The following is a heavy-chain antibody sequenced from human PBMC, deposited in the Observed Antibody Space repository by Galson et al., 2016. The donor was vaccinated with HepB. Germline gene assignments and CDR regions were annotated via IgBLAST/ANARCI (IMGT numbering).Heavy chain of an antibody. D-gene: IGHD1-26*01. CDR1: GFTFSSHG. V-gene: IGHV3-13*01. CDR3: ARGGVGSTTNFDF. Sequence: SLRLSCAVSGFTFSSHGMHWVRQVTGKGLEWVSSIDPTGDTFYPVSVKGRFTVSRENANNSLSLQMNSLRAGDTAVYYCARGGVGSTTNFDFWGQGTLVTVSS. J-gene: IGHJ4*02. CDR2: IDPTGDT.